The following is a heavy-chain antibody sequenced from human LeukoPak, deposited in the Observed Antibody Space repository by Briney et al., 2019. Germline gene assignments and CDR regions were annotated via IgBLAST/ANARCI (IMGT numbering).Heavy chain of an antibody. D-gene: IGHD6-13*01. V-gene: IGHV3-53*01. CDR1: GFSVSSND. Sequence: GGSLRLSCAASGFSVSSNDMSWVRQAPGKGLEWVSLIYTGDSTHYADSVKGRFTISRDNSKNTLYLQMNSLRAEDTAVYYCARVVGSSWYFDYWGQGTLVTVSS. CDR2: IYTGDST. J-gene: IGHJ4*02. CDR3: ARVVGSSWYFDY.